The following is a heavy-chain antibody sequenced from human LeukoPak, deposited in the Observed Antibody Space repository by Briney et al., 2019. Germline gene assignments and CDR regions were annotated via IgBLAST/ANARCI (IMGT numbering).Heavy chain of an antibody. CDR3: ARGEYYYDSSGYYYEAFDY. Sequence: SVKVSCKASGGTFSNYAISWVRQAPGQGLEWMGGIIPIFGTANYAQKFQGRVTITADEPTSTAYMELSSLRSEDTAVYYCARGEYYYDSSGYYYEAFDYWGQGTLVTVSS. CDR1: GGTFSNYA. J-gene: IGHJ4*02. V-gene: IGHV1-69*13. D-gene: IGHD3-22*01. CDR2: IIPIFGTA.